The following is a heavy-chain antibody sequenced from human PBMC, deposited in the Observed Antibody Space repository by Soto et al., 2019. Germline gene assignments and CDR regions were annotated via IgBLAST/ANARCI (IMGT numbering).Heavy chain of an antibody. V-gene: IGHV4-59*01. J-gene: IGHJ5*02. CDR2: IYYSGST. D-gene: IGHD3-3*01. CDR3: ARFLPPYNWFDP. Sequence: SETLSLTCTVSGCSISSYYWSWIRQPPGKGPEWIGYIYYSGSTNYNPSLKSRVTISVDTSKNQFSLKLSSVTAADTAVYYCARFLPPYNWFDPWGQGTLVTVSS. CDR1: GCSISSYY.